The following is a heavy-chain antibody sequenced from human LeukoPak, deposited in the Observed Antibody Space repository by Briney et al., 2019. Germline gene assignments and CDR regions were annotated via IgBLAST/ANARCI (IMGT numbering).Heavy chain of an antibody. Sequence: PSETLSLTCAVSGDSISSSNWWSWVRQPPGKGLEWIGEIYYSGSTNYNPSLRSRVTISVDKSKNQFSLKLSSVTAADTAVYYCARFGSGWYGFDYWGQGTLVSVSS. D-gene: IGHD6-19*01. V-gene: IGHV4-4*02. CDR3: ARFGSGWYGFDY. CDR2: IYYSGST. CDR1: GDSISSSNW. J-gene: IGHJ4*02.